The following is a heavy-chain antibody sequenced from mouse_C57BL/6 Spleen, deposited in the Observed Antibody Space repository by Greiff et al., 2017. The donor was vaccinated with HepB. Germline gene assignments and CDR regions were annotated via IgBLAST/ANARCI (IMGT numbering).Heavy chain of an antibody. CDR2: INPNNGGT. CDR1: GYTFTDYN. D-gene: IGHD1-1*01. J-gene: IGHJ2*01. Sequence: EVKLQESGPELVKPGASVKIPCKASGYTFTDYNMDWVKQSHGKSLEWIGDINPNNGGTIYNQKFKGKATLTVDKSSSTAYMELRSLTSEDTAVYSCARYYYGSSSFDYWGQGTTLTVSS. CDR3: ARYYYGSSSFDY. V-gene: IGHV1-18*01.